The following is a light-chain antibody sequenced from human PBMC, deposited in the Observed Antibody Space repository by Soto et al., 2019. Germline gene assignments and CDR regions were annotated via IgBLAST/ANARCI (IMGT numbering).Light chain of an antibody. CDR1: QSISSY. CDR3: QQYTNWPWT. CDR2: DAS. Sequence: EVVLTQSPDTLSLPPGERATLSCRASQSISSYLAWYQQKPGQAPRLLIYDASSRATGIPARFSGSGSGTDFTLTISSLQSEDFAVYYCQQYTNWPWTFGRGTKVEIK. V-gene: IGKV3-11*01. J-gene: IGKJ1*01.